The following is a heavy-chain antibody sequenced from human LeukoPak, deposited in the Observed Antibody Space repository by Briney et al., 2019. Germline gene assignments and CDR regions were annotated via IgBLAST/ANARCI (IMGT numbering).Heavy chain of an antibody. CDR2: ISNDGSSR. CDR1: GFAFTNYW. CDR3: ASASSHRIAAGGDY. Sequence: GGSLRLSCAASGFAFTNYWMHWVRQGQGKGLVWVSRISNDGSSRHHADSVKGRFTISRDNSKNMMYLQMNSLRAEDTAVYYCASASSHRIAAGGDYWGHGTLVTVSS. J-gene: IGHJ4*01. V-gene: IGHV3-74*01. D-gene: IGHD6-13*01.